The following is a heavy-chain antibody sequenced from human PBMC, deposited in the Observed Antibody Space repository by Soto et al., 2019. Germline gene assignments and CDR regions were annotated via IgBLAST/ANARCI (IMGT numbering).Heavy chain of an antibody. CDR2: IIPIFGTA. CDR3: ARDGGRHSGGIDY. V-gene: IGHV1-69*01. Sequence: QVQLVQSGAEVKKPGSSVKVSCKASGGTFSSYSINGVRQAPGQGLEWMGEIIPIFGTANYAQKFQGRAPITADESTSTAYMELSSLISDAAAVYYCARDGGRHSGGIDYWGQGTLVTVSS. CDR1: GGTFSSYS. J-gene: IGHJ4*02. D-gene: IGHD1-26*01.